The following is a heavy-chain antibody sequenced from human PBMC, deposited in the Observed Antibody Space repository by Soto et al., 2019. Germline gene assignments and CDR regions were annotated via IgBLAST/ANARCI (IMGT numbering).Heavy chain of an antibody. Sequence: SETLSLTCTVSGGSISSSSYYWGWIRQPPGKGLEWIGSIYYSGSTYYNPSLKSRVTISASTAYMELSSLRSEDTAVYYCARAVAVPADFDYWGQGTPVTVSS. CDR2: IYYSGST. J-gene: IGHJ4*02. CDR3: ARAVAVPADFDY. CDR1: GGSISSSSYY. V-gene: IGHV4-39*02. D-gene: IGHD6-19*01.